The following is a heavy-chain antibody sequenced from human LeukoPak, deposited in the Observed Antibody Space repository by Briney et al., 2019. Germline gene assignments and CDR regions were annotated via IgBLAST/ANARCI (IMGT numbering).Heavy chain of an antibody. Sequence: GGSLRLSCAASGFTFSSYTMTWVRRAPGKGLEWVAVISYDGSNKYYADSVKGRFTISRDNSKNTLYLQMNSLRAEDTAVYYCANQVAGTLRGWGQGTLVTVSS. D-gene: IGHD6-19*01. CDR1: GFTFSSYT. V-gene: IGHV3-30*18. J-gene: IGHJ4*02. CDR3: ANQVAGTLRG. CDR2: ISYDGSNK.